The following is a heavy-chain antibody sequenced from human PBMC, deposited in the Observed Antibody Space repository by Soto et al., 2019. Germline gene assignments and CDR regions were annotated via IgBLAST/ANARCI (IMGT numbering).Heavy chain of an antibody. J-gene: IGHJ6*02. V-gene: IGHV4-59*08. CDR1: GDSIGTHY. D-gene: IGHD3-22*01. CDR2: IYYTGST. Sequence: TLSLTCTISGDSIGTHYWSWIRQPPGKGLEWIGYIYYTGSTKFNPSLQSRVTMSVDTSKNQFSLRLSSVTAADTAVYYCAGSGYYHNSGMDVWGQGTTVTVSS. CDR3: AGSGYYHNSGMDV.